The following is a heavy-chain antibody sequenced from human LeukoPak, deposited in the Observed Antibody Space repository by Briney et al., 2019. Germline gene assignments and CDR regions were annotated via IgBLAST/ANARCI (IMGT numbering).Heavy chain of an antibody. CDR3: ARDYMLRYFDWFSTGGYFDY. D-gene: IGHD3-9*01. V-gene: IGHV3-21*01. Sequence: PGGSLRLSCAASGFTFSSYSMNWVRQAPGKGLEWVSSISSSSSYICYADSVKGRFTISRDNAKNSLYLQMNSLRAEDTAVYYCARDYMLRYFDWFSTGGYFDYWGQGTLVTVSS. J-gene: IGHJ4*02. CDR2: ISSSSSYI. CDR1: GFTFSSYS.